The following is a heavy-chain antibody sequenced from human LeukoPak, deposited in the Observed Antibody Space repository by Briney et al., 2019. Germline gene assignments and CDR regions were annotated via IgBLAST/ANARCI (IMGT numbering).Heavy chain of an antibody. CDR3: ARRDYYDSSGYEFDY. D-gene: IGHD3-22*01. V-gene: IGHV5-51*01. Sequence: WGRPLRGKGVEWXGILYPGDSDTRYSPSFQGQVTISADKSISTAYLQWSSLKASDTAMYYCARRDYYDSSGYEFDYWGQGTLVTVSS. CDR2: LYPGDSDT. J-gene: IGHJ4*02.